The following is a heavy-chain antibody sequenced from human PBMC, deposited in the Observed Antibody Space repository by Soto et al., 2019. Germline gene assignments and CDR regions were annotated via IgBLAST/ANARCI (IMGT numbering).Heavy chain of an antibody. J-gene: IGHJ6*02. CDR3: ARPRVMGRTGYYYPLDV. CDR2: ISGNNDNI. V-gene: IGHV1-18*01. D-gene: IGHD4-17*01. CDR1: GYAFSHSG. Sequence: ASVKVSFKAPGYAFSHSGIKWVRQAPGQRLERIGWISGNNDNIKYEQKFQGRVTMTADTATSTAYMELSSLSSDDTAVYYCARPRVMGRTGYYYPLDVWGQGTTVTACS.